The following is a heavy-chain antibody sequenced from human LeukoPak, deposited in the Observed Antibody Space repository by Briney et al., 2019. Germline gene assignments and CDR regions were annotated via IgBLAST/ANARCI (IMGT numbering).Heavy chain of an antibody. J-gene: IGHJ4*02. Sequence: GGSLRLSCAASGFTFSSYAMSWVRQAPGKGLEWVSAVSGSGGSTYYADSVKGRFTISRDNSKNTLYLQMNSLRAEDTAVYYCANSYYYGSGSYSPDYWGQGTLVTVSS. CDR2: VSGSGGST. V-gene: IGHV3-23*01. CDR1: GFTFSSYA. D-gene: IGHD3-10*01. CDR3: ANSYYYGSGSYSPDY.